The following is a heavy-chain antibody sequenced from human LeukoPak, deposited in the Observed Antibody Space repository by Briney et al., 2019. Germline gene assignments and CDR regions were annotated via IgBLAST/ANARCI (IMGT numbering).Heavy chain of an antibody. V-gene: IGHV3-48*01. CDR1: GFTFSSYS. J-gene: IGHJ3*02. CDR2: ISSSSSTI. CDR3: AKQIAARGLGAFDI. Sequence: GGSLRLSCAASGFTFSSYSMNWVRQAPGKGLEWVSYISSSSSTIYYADPVKGRFTISRDNAKNSLYLQMNSLRAEDTAVYYCAKQIAARGLGAFDIWGQGTMVTVSS. D-gene: IGHD6-13*01.